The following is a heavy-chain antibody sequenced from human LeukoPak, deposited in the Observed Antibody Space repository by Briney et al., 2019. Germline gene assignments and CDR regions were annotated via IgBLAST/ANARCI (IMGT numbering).Heavy chain of an antibody. J-gene: IGHJ4*02. CDR3: AKHHRKYVAAGGTYFDG. V-gene: IGHV3-23*01. CDR1: GFPFTTYA. D-gene: IGHD6-13*01. Sequence: GGSLRLSCAASGFPFTTYALNWVRQGPGKGLERVSSITGSGGSTFYADSVKGRFTISRDNSKNTLYLQMNSLGAEDTAVYYCAKHHRKYVAAGGTYFDGWGQGTLVTVYS. CDR2: ITGSGGST.